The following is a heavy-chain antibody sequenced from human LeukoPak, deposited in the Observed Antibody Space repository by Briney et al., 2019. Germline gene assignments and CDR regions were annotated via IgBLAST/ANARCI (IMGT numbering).Heavy chain of an antibody. V-gene: IGHV3-43*02. CDR3: AKDLDSSGYGAFDI. CDR2: ISGDGGST. Sequence: PGGSLRLSCAASGFTFDDYAMHGVRQAPGKGLEWVSLISGDGGSTYYADSVKGRFTISRDNSKNSLYLQMNSLRTEDTASYYCAKDLDSSGYGAFDIWGQGTMVTVSS. D-gene: IGHD3-22*01. CDR1: GFTFDDYA. J-gene: IGHJ3*02.